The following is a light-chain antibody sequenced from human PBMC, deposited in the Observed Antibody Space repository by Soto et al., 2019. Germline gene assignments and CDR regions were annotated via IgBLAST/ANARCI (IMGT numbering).Light chain of an antibody. Sequence: DIQMTQSPSTLSASVGDRVTITCRASQSINSWLAWYQQRPGSAPKLLIYKASTLERGVPSRFSGRGSGTEFTLTISGLQPDDFATYYCHQYESYSRTFGQGTKVEIE. CDR3: HQYESYSRT. V-gene: IGKV1-5*03. CDR2: KAS. CDR1: QSINSW. J-gene: IGKJ1*01.